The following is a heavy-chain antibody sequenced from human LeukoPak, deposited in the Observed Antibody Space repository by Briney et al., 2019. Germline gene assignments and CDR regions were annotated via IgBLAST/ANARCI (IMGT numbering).Heavy chain of an antibody. CDR2: INHSGST. CDR1: GGSFSGYY. J-gene: IGHJ5*02. V-gene: IGHV4-34*01. Sequence: PSETLSLTCAVYGGSFSGYYRSWIRQPPGKGLEWIGEINHSGSTNYNPSLKSRVTISVDTSKNQFSLKLSSVTAADTAVYYCARGYTKFDPWGQGTLVTVSS. D-gene: IGHD1-14*01. CDR3: ARGYTKFDP.